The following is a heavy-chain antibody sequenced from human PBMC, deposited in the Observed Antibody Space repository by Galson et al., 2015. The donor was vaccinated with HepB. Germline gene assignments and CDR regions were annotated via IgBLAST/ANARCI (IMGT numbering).Heavy chain of an antibody. CDR1: GFTFSSYA. J-gene: IGHJ4*02. D-gene: IGHD2-21*02. CDR3: ARDYHPTLAYCGGDCYPDY. V-gene: IGHV3-30-3*01. CDR2: ISYDGSNK. Sequence: SLRLSCAASGFTFSSYAMHWVRQAPGKGLEWVAVISYDGSNKYYADSVKGRFTISRDNSKNTLYLQMNSLRAEDTAVYYCARDYHPTLAYCGGDCYPDYWGQGTLVTVSS.